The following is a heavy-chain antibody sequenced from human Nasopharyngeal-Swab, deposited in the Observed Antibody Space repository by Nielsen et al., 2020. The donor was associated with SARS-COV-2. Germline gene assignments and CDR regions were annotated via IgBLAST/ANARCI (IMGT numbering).Heavy chain of an antibody. Sequence: GESLKISCKASGYIFPSYWIGWVRQMPGKGLEWMGIIFPDDSDTKYSPSFEGQVTISADKSINTAYLQWSSLKASDTAIYYCARQGTYFFDSGSLDYWGQGTQVTVSS. CDR2: IFPDDSDT. CDR3: ARQGTYFFDSGSLDY. V-gene: IGHV5-51*01. D-gene: IGHD3-10*01. CDR1: GYIFPSYW. J-gene: IGHJ4*02.